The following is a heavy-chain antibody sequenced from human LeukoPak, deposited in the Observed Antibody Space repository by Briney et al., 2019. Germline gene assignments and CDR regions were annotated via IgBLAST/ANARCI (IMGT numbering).Heavy chain of an antibody. V-gene: IGHV4-34*01. CDR2: INHSGST. Sequence: SETLSLTCTVSGGSISSYYWSRIRQPPGKGLEWIGEINHSGSTNYNPSLKSRVTISVDTSKNQFSLKLSSVAAADTAVYYCARGGEPDPLTTGTGIDYWGQGTLVTVSS. D-gene: IGHD1-1*01. J-gene: IGHJ4*02. CDR3: ARGGEPDPLTTGTGIDY. CDR1: GGSISSYY.